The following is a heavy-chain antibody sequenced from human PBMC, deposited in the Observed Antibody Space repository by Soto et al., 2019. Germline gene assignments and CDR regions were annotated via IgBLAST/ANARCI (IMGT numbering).Heavy chain of an antibody. Sequence: QVQLVESGGGVVQPGRSLRLYCAASGFTFSSYAMHWVRQAPGKGLEWVAVISYDGSNKYYADSVKGRFTIFRDNSKNTLYLQMNSLRAEDTAVYYCARDEAYSRGWWEDFDIWGQGTMVTVSS. CDR1: GFTFSSYA. CDR3: ARDEAYSRGWWEDFDI. CDR2: ISYDGSNK. J-gene: IGHJ3*02. V-gene: IGHV3-30*14. D-gene: IGHD6-19*01.